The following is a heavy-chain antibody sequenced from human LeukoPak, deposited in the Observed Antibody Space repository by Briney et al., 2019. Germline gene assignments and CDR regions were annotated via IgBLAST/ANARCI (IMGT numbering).Heavy chain of an antibody. CDR3: ARGHDTAIDFDY. CDR1: RGSISPHY. CDR2: ISPTGST. D-gene: IGHD5-18*01. V-gene: IGHV4-4*07. J-gene: IGHJ4*02. Sequence: PSETLSLTCTVSRGSISPHYWSWIRQPAGKGLDWIGRISPTGSTNYNPSLNSRVTMSVDSSKSQVSLTLNSVTAADTAVYYCARGHDTAIDFDYWGQGTLVTVSS.